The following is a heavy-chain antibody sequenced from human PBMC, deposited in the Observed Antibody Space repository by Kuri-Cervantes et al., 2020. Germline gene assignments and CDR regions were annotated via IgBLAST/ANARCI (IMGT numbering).Heavy chain of an antibody. CDR3: AKVRDCSGGSCYGPRYYYGMDV. D-gene: IGHD2-15*01. V-gene: IGHV3-23*01. CDR1: GFTVSSNY. CDR2: ISGSGGST. Sequence: GESLKISCAASGFTVSSNYMSWVRQAPGRGLEWVSVISGSGGSTYYADSVKGRFTISRDNSKNTLYLQMNSLRAEDTAVYYCAKVRDCSGGSCYGPRYYYGMDVWGQGTTVTVSS. J-gene: IGHJ6*02.